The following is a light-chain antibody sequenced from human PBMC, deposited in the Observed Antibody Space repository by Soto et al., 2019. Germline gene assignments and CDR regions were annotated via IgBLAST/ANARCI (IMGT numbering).Light chain of an antibody. CDR1: QSISSSY. CDR3: HQHASSHWK. CDR2: ATS. J-gene: IGKJ1*01. Sequence: EIVLTQSPGTLSLSPGERATLSCRASQSISSSYLAWYQQKPGQAPTLLIYATSSRAIAIPDRFTGSGSGTDFTLTISRLEPQDFAVYYCHQHASSHWKFGQGTKVEIK. V-gene: IGKV3-20*01.